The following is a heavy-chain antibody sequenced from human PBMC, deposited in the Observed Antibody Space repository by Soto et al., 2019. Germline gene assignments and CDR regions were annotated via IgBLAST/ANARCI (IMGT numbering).Heavy chain of an antibody. CDR3: ARDQKYCVTPTCYAPDY. CDR1: GFTLGDYA. CDR2: IRSKAYGGTT. Sequence: EAQLVESGGGLVQPGRSLRLSCTGSGFTLGDYAVSWIRQAPGKGLEWVGFIRSKAYGGTTEYAASVKGRFTISRDDSKSIAYLQMNSLKTEDTAVYYCARDQKYCVTPTCYAPDYWGPGTLVTVSS. J-gene: IGHJ4*02. D-gene: IGHD2-21*01. V-gene: IGHV3-49*03.